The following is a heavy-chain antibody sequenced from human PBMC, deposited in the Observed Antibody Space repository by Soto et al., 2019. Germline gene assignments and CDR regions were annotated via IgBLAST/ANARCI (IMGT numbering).Heavy chain of an antibody. D-gene: IGHD6-13*01. Sequence: ASVKVSCKASGYTFTSCGIHWVRQAPGQRLEWMGWINAANGDTIYSPKFQGRVTITRDTSASTAYMELSSLRSEDTALYYCVRRHVSATGIDWFDPWGQGTLVTVSS. CDR3: VRRHVSATGIDWFDP. CDR2: INAANGDT. CDR1: GYTFTSCG. V-gene: IGHV1-3*01. J-gene: IGHJ5*02.